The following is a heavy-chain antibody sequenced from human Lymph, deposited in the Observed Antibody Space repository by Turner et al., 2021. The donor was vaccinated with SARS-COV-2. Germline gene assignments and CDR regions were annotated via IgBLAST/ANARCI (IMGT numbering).Heavy chain of an antibody. J-gene: IGHJ5*02. CDR1: GGSMNRNY. CDR3: ARETVNNWVDP. Sequence: QVQLQESVPRLVKPLETLSLTCTVPGGSMNRNYWSWIRQPPGKRLEWIGYIYYRGSTNYNPSLKSRVTISVDTSKNQFSLKLTSVTAADTAIYYCARETVNNWVDPWGQGILVTVSS. CDR2: IYYRGST. D-gene: IGHD2-21*02. V-gene: IGHV4-59*01.